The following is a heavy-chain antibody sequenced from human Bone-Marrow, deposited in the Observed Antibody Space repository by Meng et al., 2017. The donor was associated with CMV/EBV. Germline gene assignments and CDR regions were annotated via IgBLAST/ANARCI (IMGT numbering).Heavy chain of an antibody. V-gene: IGHV1-18*01. J-gene: IGHJ6*01. D-gene: IGHD1-14*01. CDR1: GYTFTSYG. Sequence: ASVKVSCKASGYTFTSYGISWVRQAPGQGLEWMGWISAYNGNTNYAQKLQGRVTMTTDTSTSTAYMELRSLRSDDTAVYYCAREISGWNQVLPSYYYYGMAVWGQGTAVTVSS. CDR3: AREISGWNQVLPSYYYYGMAV. CDR2: ISAYNGNT.